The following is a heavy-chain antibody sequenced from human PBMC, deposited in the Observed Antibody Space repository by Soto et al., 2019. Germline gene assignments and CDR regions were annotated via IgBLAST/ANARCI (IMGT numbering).Heavy chain of an antibody. D-gene: IGHD1-26*01. CDR1: GFTFDDYA. Sequence: GGSLRLSCAASGFTFDDYAMHWVRQAPGKGLEWVSGISWNSGSIGYVDSVKGRFTISRDNAKNSLYLQMNSLRAEDTALYYCAKATPGGVNLGPLDYWGQGTLVTVSS. CDR2: ISWNSGSI. V-gene: IGHV3-9*01. CDR3: AKATPGGVNLGPLDY. J-gene: IGHJ4*02.